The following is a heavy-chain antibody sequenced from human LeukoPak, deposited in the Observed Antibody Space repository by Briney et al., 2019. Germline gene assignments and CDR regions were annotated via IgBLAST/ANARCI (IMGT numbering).Heavy chain of an antibody. Sequence: ASVKVSCKASGYTFISYAMHWVRQAPGQRLEWMGWINAGNGNTKYSQKFQDRVTITRDTSASTAYMELSSLRSEDTAVYYCARDGIYGDCDIWGQGTMVTVSS. V-gene: IGHV1-3*01. CDR2: INAGNGNT. J-gene: IGHJ3*02. D-gene: IGHD4-17*01. CDR3: ARDGIYGDCDI. CDR1: GYTFISYA.